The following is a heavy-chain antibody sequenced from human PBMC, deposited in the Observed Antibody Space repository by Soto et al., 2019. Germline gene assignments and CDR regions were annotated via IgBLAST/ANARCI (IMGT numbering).Heavy chain of an antibody. CDR2: ISPDGGTT. CDR1: DFTFRNYW. J-gene: IGHJ4*02. Sequence: EVQLVESGGDLVQPGGSLRLSCATSDFTFRNYWLNWVRQAPGKGLEWVANISPDGGTTNYVDSVKGRFTVSIDNVRNSVSLQMNGLRVEDTAVYFCFGGNGGPQWGQGTLVTVSS. D-gene: IGHD3-16*01. CDR3: FGGNGGPQ. V-gene: IGHV3-7*03.